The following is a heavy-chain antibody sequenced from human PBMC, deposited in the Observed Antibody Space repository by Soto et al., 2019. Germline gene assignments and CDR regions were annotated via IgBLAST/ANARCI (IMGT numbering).Heavy chain of an antibody. J-gene: IGHJ4*02. CDR1: GFTFSSYA. D-gene: IGHD3-22*01. V-gene: IGHV3-23*01. Sequence: GGSLRLSCAASGFTFSSYAMSWVRQAPGKGLEWVSAISGSGGSTYYADSVKGRFTISRDNSKNTLYLQMNSLRAEDTAVYYCAKDRSYYDAIYYFDYWGQGTLVTVSS. CDR2: ISGSGGST. CDR3: AKDRSYYDAIYYFDY.